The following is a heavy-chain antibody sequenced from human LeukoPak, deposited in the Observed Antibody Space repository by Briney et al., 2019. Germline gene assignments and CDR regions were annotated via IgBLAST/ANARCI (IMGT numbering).Heavy chain of an antibody. V-gene: IGHV4-34*01. CDR3: ARDLRFDYYDSSGYYYYYYYMDV. J-gene: IGHJ6*03. CDR2: INHSGST. CDR1: GGSLNNYY. D-gene: IGHD3-22*01. Sequence: SETLSLTCAVYGGSLNNYYWNWIRQPLGKGLEWIAEINHSGSTNYNPSLKSRVTISLDTSKNQFSLKLSSVTAADTAVYYCARDLRFDYYDSSGYYYYYYYMDVWGKGTTVTISS.